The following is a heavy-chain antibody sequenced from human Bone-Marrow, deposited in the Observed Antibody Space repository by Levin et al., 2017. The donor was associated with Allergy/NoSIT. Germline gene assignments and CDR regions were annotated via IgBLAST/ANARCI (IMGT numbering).Heavy chain of an antibody. V-gene: IGHV4-59*01. CDR1: GGSMKTYY. J-gene: IGHJ3*01. D-gene: IGHD3-10*01. Sequence: NASETLSLTCSVSGGSMKTYYWNWIRQPPGKGLEWIGDAYYTGSTKTSPSLRSRVTISIDTSKNQFSLKMTSVTAADTAIYYCARDRGFGGFQYGDAFDVWGQGTTVIVSS. CDR2: AYYTGST. CDR3: ARDRGFGGFQYGDAFDV.